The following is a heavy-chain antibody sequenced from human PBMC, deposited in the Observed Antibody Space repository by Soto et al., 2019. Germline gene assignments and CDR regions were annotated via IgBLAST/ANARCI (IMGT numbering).Heavy chain of an antibody. CDR2: IYYSGST. D-gene: IGHD2-15*01. CDR3: ARDRVGRINLPGGMDV. Sequence: TSETLSLTCTVSGGSISSGDYYWSWIRQPPGKGLEWIGYIYYSGSTYYNPSLKSRVTISVDTSKNQFSLKLSSVTAADTAVYYCARDRVGRINLPGGMDVWGQGTTVTVSS. V-gene: IGHV4-30-4*01. CDR1: GGSISSGDYY. J-gene: IGHJ6*02.